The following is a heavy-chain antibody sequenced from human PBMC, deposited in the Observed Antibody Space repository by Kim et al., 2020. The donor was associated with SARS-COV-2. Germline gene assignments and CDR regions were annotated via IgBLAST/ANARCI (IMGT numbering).Heavy chain of an antibody. V-gene: IGHV1-2*06. CDR2: INPNSGGT. J-gene: IGHJ5*02. CDR3: AKGAVAADPGGWFDP. D-gene: IGHD2-15*01. CDR1: GYTFTGYY. Sequence: ASVKVSCKASGYTFTGYYMHWVRQAPGQGLEWMGRINPNSGGTNYAQKFQGRVTMTRDTSISTAYMELSRLRSDDTAVYYCAKGAVAADPGGWFDPWGQGTLVTVSS.